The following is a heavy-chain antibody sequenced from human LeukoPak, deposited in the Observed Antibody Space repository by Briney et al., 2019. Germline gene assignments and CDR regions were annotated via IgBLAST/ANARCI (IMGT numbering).Heavy chain of an antibody. CDR2: IYYSGNT. Sequence: PSETLSLTCTVSGGSISSSGYYWGWIRQSPGKGLEWIGSIYYSGNTYYNPSLKSRVTISEDTSKNQFSLKLSSVTAADTAVYYCARCLKYTRFTDYWGQGTQVTVSS. D-gene: IGHD2-2*02. J-gene: IGHJ4*02. V-gene: IGHV4-39*07. CDR3: ARCLKYTRFTDY. CDR1: GGSISSSGYY.